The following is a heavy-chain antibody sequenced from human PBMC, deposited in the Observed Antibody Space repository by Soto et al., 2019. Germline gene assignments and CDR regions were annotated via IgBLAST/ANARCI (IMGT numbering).Heavy chain of an antibody. D-gene: IGHD6-13*01. J-gene: IGHJ4*01. V-gene: IGHV3-72*01. Sequence: EAQLVESGGGLVQPGGSLRLSCAASGFTFSDHYMDWVRQSPGKGLEWVGRIRNKANRYTTEYAASVKGRFTISRDDSRNSLYLQMNSLKTEDTAVYYCTRDDPPAPGTLDYWGQGTLVTVSS. CDR2: IRNKANRYTT. CDR1: GFTFSDHY. CDR3: TRDDPPAPGTLDY.